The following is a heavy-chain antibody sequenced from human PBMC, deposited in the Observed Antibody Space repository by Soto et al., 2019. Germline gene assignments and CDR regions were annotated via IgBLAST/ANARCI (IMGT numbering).Heavy chain of an antibody. J-gene: IGHJ3*02. D-gene: IGHD3-10*01. CDR1: GGPFSSSTYY. CDR2: IYYSGST. V-gene: IGHV4-39*01. Sequence: PSETLSLTCSVSGGPFSSSTYYWGWIRQPPGKGLEWIGSIYYSGSTYYNPSLKSRVTISVDTSKNQFSLKLSSVTAADTAVYYCRGGGQDDIWGQGTMVTVSS. CDR3: RGGGQDDI.